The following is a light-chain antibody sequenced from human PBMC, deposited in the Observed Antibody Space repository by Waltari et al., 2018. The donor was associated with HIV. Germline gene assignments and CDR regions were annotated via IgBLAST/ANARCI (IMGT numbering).Light chain of an antibody. V-gene: IGKV3-20*01. CDR2: HTS. CDR3: QHYGTSPIFT. J-gene: IGKJ3*01. CDR1: QSVGSDY. Sequence: EIVLTQSPVTLPLSPGEGATLSCRASQSVGSDYIAWYQVKPGQAPRLLIYHTSGRAAGVPDRFSGSGSGTDFILTISRLEPEDFAVYYCQHYGTSPIFTFGPGTKVDF.